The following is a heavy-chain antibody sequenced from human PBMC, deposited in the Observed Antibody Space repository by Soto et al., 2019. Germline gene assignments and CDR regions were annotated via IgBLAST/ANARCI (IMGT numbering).Heavy chain of an antibody. CDR2: IYYSGPT. V-gene: IGHV4-61*01. CDR1: GGSVSIDIYY. Sequence: QVQLQESGPGLVKPSETLSLTCTVSGGSVSIDIYYWNCIRQPPGKGLEWIGAIYYSGPTNYNPSLKSRVTMSLGTSHNQPPLELTAVTAADTDVNYCARQLTGATKRQWFDPWGQGTLVTVSS. D-gene: IGHD1-20*01. CDR3: ARQLTGATKRQWFDP. J-gene: IGHJ5*02.